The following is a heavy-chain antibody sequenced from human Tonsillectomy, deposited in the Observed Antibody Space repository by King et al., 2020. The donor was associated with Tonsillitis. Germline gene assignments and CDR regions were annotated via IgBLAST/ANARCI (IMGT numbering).Heavy chain of an antibody. CDR2: MNPNSDNT. J-gene: IGHJ4*02. CDR1: GYTFTSFD. D-gene: IGHD6-19*01. V-gene: IGHV1-8*02. Sequence: QLVQSGAEVKKSGASVKVSCQASGYTFTSFDINWVRQATGQGLEWMGWMNPNSDNTGFAQKFQGRVTMTRNTSITTAYMELSSLRSEDTAVYYCARGRGGVAGGRFDYWGQGTLVTVSS. CDR3: ARGRGGVAGGRFDY.